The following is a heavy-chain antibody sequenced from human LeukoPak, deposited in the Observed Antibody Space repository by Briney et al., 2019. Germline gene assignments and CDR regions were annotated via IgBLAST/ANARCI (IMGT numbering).Heavy chain of an antibody. Sequence: GGSLRLSCAASGFTFSSYAMSWVRQAPGKGLEWVSAISGSGGSTYYADSVKGRFTISRDNSKNTLYLQMNSLRAEDTAVYYCAKVEQQLVMEYYFDYWGPGTLVTVSS. CDR2: ISGSGGST. J-gene: IGHJ4*02. D-gene: IGHD6-13*01. CDR1: GFTFSSYA. CDR3: AKVEQQLVMEYYFDY. V-gene: IGHV3-23*01.